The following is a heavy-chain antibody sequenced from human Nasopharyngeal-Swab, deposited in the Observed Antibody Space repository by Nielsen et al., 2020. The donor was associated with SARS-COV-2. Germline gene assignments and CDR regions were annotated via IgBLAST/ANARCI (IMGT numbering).Heavy chain of an antibody. CDR1: GFTFSNFD. V-gene: IGHV3-13*05. D-gene: IGHD3-10*01. CDR2: IDTAGNP. Sequence: GESLKISCTASGFTFSNFDMHWVRQRPGKGLEWVSGIDTAGNPYPPGSVKGQFTISRENANNSLYLQMDSLRAGDTAVYYCARRGVSNGFDMWGQGTMVTVSS. CDR3: ARRGVSNGFDM. J-gene: IGHJ3*02.